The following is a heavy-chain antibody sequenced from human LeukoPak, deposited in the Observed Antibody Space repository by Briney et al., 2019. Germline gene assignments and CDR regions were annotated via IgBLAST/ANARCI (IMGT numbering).Heavy chain of an antibody. D-gene: IGHD3-22*01. J-gene: IGHJ3*02. V-gene: IGHV3-74*01. CDR3: ARDTPTYYYDSSGYGDAFDI. CDR2: INSDGSSI. Sequence: GGSLRLSCAASGFTFSSYWMHWVRQAPGKGLVWVSRINSDGSSISYADSVKGRFTISRDNAKNSLYLQMNSLRAEDTAVYYCARDTPTYYYDSSGYGDAFDIWGQGTMVTVSS. CDR1: GFTFSSYW.